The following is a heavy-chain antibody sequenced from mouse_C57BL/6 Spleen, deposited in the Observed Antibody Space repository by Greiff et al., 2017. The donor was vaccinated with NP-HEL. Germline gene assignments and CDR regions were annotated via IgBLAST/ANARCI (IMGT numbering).Heavy chain of an antibody. CDR2: IDPSDSYT. J-gene: IGHJ3*01. Sequence: VQLQQSGAELVMPGASVKLSCKASGYTFTSYWMHWVKQSPGQGLEWIGEIDPSDSYTNYNQKFKGKSTLTVDKSSSTAYMQLSSLTSEDSAVYYCARGGSGRGFAYWGQGTLVTVSA. CDR3: ARGGSGRGFAY. CDR1: GYTFTSYW. D-gene: IGHD1-2*01. V-gene: IGHV1-69*01.